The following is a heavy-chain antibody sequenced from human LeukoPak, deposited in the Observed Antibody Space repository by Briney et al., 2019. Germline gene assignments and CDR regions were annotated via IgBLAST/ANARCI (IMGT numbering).Heavy chain of an antibody. V-gene: IGHV1-2*02. CDR1: GYTFTGYY. CDR3: ARGRFLETDAFDI. CDR2: INPNSGGT. Sequence: ASVKVSCKASGYTFTGYYMHWVRQAPRQGLEWMGWINPNSGGTNYAQKFQGRVTMTRDTSISTAYMELSRLRSDDTAVFFCARGRFLETDAFDIWGQGTMVTVSS. D-gene: IGHD3-3*01. J-gene: IGHJ3*02.